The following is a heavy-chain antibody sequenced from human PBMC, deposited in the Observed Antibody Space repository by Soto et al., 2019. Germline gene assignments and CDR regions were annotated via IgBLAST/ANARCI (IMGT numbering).Heavy chain of an antibody. CDR3: DKDSSLAALYS. D-gene: IGHD2-15*01. Sequence: SEKVYCKASGYTFTSYGISWLRQAPGEGLEWMGGIIPIFGTANYAQKFQGRVTITADESTSTAYMELGSLRSDDTAVYYCDKDSSLAALYSCGQGTLVTVSS. CDR1: GYTFTSYG. CDR2: IIPIFGTA. J-gene: IGHJ1*01. V-gene: IGHV1-69*13.